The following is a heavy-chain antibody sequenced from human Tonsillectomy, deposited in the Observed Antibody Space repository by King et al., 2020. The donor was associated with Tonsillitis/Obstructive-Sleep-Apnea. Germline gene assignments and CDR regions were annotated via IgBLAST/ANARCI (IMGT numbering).Heavy chain of an antibody. CDR1: GYTFTSYG. D-gene: IGHD3-22*01. J-gene: IGHJ4*02. Sequence: QLVQSGAEVKKPGASVKVSCKASGYTFTSYGISWVRQAPGQGLEWMGWISAYNGNTNYAQKLQGRVTMTTDASTSTAYMELRSLRSDDTAVYYCARDKVVITRDPMTFDYWGQGTLVTVSS. V-gene: IGHV1-18*01. CDR2: ISAYNGNT. CDR3: ARDKVVITRDPMTFDY.